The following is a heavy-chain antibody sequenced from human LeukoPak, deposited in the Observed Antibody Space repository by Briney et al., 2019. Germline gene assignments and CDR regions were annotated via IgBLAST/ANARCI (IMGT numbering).Heavy chain of an antibody. CDR2: INHSGST. V-gene: IGHV4-34*01. J-gene: IGHJ6*03. CDR3: ARRGIRTVRYYYYYYMDV. Sequence: LRLSCAASGFTFSSYEMNWVRQAPGKGLEWIGEINHSGSTNYNPSLKSRVTISVDTSKNQFSLKLSSVTTADTAVYYCARRGIRTVRYYYYYYMDVWGKGTTVTISS. CDR1: GFTFSSYE. D-gene: IGHD1-1*01.